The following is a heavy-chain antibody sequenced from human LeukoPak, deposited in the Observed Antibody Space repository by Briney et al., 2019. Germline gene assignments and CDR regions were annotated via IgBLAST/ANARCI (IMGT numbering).Heavy chain of an antibody. CDR3: ARDRLVRGYSYGEVDY. J-gene: IGHJ4*02. CDR2: IRYDGSNK. V-gene: IGHV3-30*02. Sequence: GGSLRLSCAASGFTFSSYGMHWVRQAPGKGLEWVAFIRYDGSNKYYADSVKGRFTISRDNSKNTLYLQMNSLRAEDTAVYYCARDRLVRGYSYGEVDYWGQGTLVTVSS. D-gene: IGHD5-18*01. CDR1: GFTFSSYG.